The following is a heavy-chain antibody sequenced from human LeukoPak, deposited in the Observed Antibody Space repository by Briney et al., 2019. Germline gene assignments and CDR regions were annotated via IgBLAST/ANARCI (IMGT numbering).Heavy chain of an antibody. V-gene: IGHV4-59*01. CDR2: IYYSGST. Sequence: KPSETLSLTCAVYGGSFSGYYWSWIRQPPGKGLEWIGYIYYSGSTNYNPSLKSRVTISVDTSKNQFSLKLSSVTAADTAVYYCARVLVWYFDLWGRGTLVTVSS. CDR3: ARVLVWYFDL. J-gene: IGHJ2*01. D-gene: IGHD2-8*02. CDR1: GGSFSGYY.